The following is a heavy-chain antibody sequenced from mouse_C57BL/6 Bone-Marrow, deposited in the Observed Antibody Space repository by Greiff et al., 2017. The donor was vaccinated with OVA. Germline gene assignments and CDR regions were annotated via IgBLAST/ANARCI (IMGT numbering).Heavy chain of an antibody. CDR1: GFNIKDDY. CDR2: IDPENGDT. V-gene: IGHV14-4*01. J-gene: IGHJ2*01. D-gene: IGHD2-1*01. CDR3: TSYGNCDY. Sequence: VQLQQSGAELVRPGASVKLSCTASGFNIKDDYMHWVKQRPEQGLEWIGWIDPENGDTEYASKFQGKATITADTSSHTAYLQLSSLTSEDTAVYYCTSYGNCDYWGQGTTLTVSS.